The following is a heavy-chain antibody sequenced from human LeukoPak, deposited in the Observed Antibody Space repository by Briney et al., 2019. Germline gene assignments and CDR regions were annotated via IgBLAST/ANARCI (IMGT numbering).Heavy chain of an antibody. CDR2: IGSDDTA. J-gene: IGHJ4*02. CDR3: AKERYSSAWHFDY. V-gene: IGHV3-23*01. Sequence: PGGSLRLSRLASGFTFGTHSMSWVRQGPGKALEWLSAIGSDDTAYYADSVKGRFIVSRDNSKNTVYLQLNSLTAEDTAVYYCAKERYSSAWHFDYWGQGTLVTVSS. D-gene: IGHD6-19*01. CDR1: GFTFGTHS.